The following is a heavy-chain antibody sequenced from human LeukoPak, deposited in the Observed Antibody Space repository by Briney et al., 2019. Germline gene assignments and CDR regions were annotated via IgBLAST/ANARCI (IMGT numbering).Heavy chain of an antibody. Sequence: SETLSLTCTVSGGSISSYYWSWIRQPAGKGLEWIGRIYTSGSTNYNPSLKSRVTMSVDTSKNQFSLKLSSVTAADTAVYYCARASGRFLRLESYYYYMDVWGKGTTVTVSS. CDR2: IYTSGST. D-gene: IGHD3-3*01. CDR1: GGSISSYY. CDR3: ARASGRFLRLESYYYYMDV. J-gene: IGHJ6*03. V-gene: IGHV4-4*07.